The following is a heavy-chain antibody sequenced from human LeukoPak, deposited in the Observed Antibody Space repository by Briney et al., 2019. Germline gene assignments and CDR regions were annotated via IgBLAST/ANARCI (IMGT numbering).Heavy chain of an antibody. CDR2: IYPGDSDT. D-gene: IGHD1-26*01. CDR1: GYTFTSYW. V-gene: IGHV5-51*01. J-gene: IGHJ4*02. Sequence: KVSCKASGYTFTSYWIGWVRQMPGKGLEWMGIIYPGDSDTRYSPSFQGQVTISGDKSINTAYLQWSSLKASDTGIYYCARRVDGTYPRFDYWGRGTLVTVSS. CDR3: ARRVDGTYPRFDY.